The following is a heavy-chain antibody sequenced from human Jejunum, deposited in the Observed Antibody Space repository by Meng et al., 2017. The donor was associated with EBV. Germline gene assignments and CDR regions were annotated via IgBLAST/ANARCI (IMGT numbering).Heavy chain of an antibody. D-gene: IGHD7-27*01. CDR3: VRDETQTGINWFDP. CDR1: GGSISSPPYH. CDR2: IYYSGTT. Sequence: QLQLQESGPGLVKPSETLSLTCAVSGGSISSPPYHWGSWIRQPPGKGLEWVGGIYYSGTTYYSPSLKSRVTISLDTSKNQFSLKLTSVTAADTAMYYCVRDETQTGINWFDPWGQGTLVTVSS. J-gene: IGHJ5*02. V-gene: IGHV4-39*07.